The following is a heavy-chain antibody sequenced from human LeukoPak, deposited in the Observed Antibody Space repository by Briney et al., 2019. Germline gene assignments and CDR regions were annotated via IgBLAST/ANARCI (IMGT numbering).Heavy chain of an antibody. V-gene: IGHV1-69*04. J-gene: IGHJ4*02. D-gene: IGHD6-19*01. CDR3: ARVRARGWELQEIGY. CDR1: GGTFSSYA. Sequence: GASVKVSCKASGGTFSSYAISWVRQAPGQGLEWMGRIIPILGIANYAQKFQGRVTITADKSTSTAYMELSSLRSEDTAVYYCARVRARGWELQEIGYWGQGTLVTVSS. CDR2: IIPILGIA.